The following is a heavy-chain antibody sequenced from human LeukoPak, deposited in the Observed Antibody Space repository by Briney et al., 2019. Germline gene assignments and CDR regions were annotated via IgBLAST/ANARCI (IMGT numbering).Heavy chain of an antibody. J-gene: IGHJ3*02. D-gene: IGHD1-1*01. CDR3: ARPGRGGAFDI. Sequence: PSETLSLTCAVYGGSFSGYYWSWIRQPPGKGLEWIGEIYHSGSTNYNPSLKSRVIISVDKSNNQFSLKLSSVTAADTALYYCARPGRGGAFDIWGQGTMVTVSS. V-gene: IGHV4-34*01. CDR2: IYHSGST. CDR1: GGSFSGYY.